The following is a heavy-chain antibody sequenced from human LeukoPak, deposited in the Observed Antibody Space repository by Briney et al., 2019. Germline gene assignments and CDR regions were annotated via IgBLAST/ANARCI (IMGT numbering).Heavy chain of an antibody. CDR2: ISYSGSPI. Sequence: KPGGSLRLSCGASGFRFSDYYMAWIRQAPGKGLEWISYISYSGSPIDYADPMKGRFTISRDNAKNSLYLQMDSLRVEDTAVYYCARGLYSYDYWGQGTLVTVSS. J-gene: IGHJ4*02. V-gene: IGHV3-11*04. CDR3: ARGLYSYDY. CDR1: GFRFSDYY. D-gene: IGHD3-16*01.